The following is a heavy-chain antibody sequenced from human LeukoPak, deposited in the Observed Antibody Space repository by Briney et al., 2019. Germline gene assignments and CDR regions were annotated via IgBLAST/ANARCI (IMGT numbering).Heavy chain of an antibody. CDR3: AGGYGSGSYSFDY. CDR1: GGSISRYY. CDR2: IDDSGNT. J-gene: IGHJ4*02. V-gene: IGHV4-59*12. D-gene: IGHD3-10*01. Sequence: SETLSLTCTVSGGSISRYYWSWIRRPPGKGLEWIGYIDDSGNTNYNPSLKSQVTISVDKSKNQFSLKLNSVTAADTAVYYCAGGYGSGSYSFDYWGQGTLVTVSS.